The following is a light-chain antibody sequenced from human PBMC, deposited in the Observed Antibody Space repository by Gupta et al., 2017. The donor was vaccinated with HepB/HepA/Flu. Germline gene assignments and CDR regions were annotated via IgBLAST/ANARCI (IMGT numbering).Light chain of an antibody. J-gene: IGKJ4*01. CDR1: QSVGNY. CDR2: DAS. Sequence: EIVLTQSPATLSLSPGARATLSCRASQSVGNYLAWYQHKLGQAPRLLIYDASKRATGIPARFSGSGSGTDFTLTISSLEPEDFAVYYCQQRHNWPPSLTFGGGTKVEIK. V-gene: IGKV3-11*01. CDR3: QQRHNWPPSLT.